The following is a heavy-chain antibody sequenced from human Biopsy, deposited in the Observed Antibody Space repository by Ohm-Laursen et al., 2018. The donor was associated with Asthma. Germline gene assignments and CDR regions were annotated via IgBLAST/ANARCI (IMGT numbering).Heavy chain of an antibody. J-gene: IGHJ4*02. V-gene: IGHV1-69*15. D-gene: IGHD2-2*01. CDR2: IIPIFGPT. CDR1: GGTFSSNS. Sequence: SSVKVSCNASGGTFSSNSINWVRQAPGQGLEWMGRIIPIFGPTNYAQKFQGRVTISADDSTSTAYMEQSSLSSEDTALYYCARGPEYVRSSGALDYWGQGTLVTVSS. CDR3: ARGPEYVRSSGALDY.